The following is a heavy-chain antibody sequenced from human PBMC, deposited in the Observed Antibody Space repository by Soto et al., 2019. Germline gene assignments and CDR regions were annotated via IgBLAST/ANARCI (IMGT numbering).Heavy chain of an antibody. Sequence: GGSLRLSCAASGFTFSSYAMHWVRQAPGKGLEWVAVISYDGSNKYYADSVKGRFTISRDNSKNTLYLQMNSLRAEDTAVFYCARDRLDVVVPAAILAYWGQGTLVTVSS. CDR1: GFTFSSYA. CDR3: ARDRLDVVVPAAILAY. V-gene: IGHV3-30-3*01. CDR2: ISYDGSNK. J-gene: IGHJ4*02. D-gene: IGHD2-2*02.